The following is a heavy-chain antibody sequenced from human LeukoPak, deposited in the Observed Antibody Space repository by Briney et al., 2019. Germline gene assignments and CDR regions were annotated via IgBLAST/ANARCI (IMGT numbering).Heavy chain of an antibody. CDR3: ATLVATTPYYYYGMDV. V-gene: IGHV4-31*03. CDR1: GGPISSGGYY. Sequence: SQTLSLTCTVSGGPISSGGYYWSWIRQHPGKGLEWNGYIYYSGSTYYNPSLKSRVTISVDTSKNQFSLKLSSVTAADTAVYYCATLVATTPYYYYGMDVWGKGTTVTVSS. J-gene: IGHJ6*04. D-gene: IGHD5-12*01. CDR2: IYYSGST.